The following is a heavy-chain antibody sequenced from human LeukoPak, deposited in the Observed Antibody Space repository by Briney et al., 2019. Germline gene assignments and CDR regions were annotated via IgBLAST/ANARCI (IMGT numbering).Heavy chain of an antibody. CDR1: GGSISSSSYY. D-gene: IGHD1-26*01. Sequence: SETLSLTCTVSGGSISSSSYYWGWIRQPPGKGLEWSGSIYYSGSTYYNPSLKSRVTISVDTSKNQFSLKLSSVTAADTAVYYCARGIVGAMGYYYYYMDVWGKGTTVTISS. CDR3: ARGIVGAMGYYYYYMDV. J-gene: IGHJ6*03. CDR2: IYYSGST. V-gene: IGHV4-39*01.